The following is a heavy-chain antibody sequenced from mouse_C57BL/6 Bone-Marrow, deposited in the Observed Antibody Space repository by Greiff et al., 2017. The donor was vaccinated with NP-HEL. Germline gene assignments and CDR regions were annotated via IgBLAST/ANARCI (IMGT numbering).Heavy chain of an antibody. V-gene: IGHV3-8*01. CDR3: ASCLYYDDGYAMDY. J-gene: IGHJ4*01. CDR2: IRYSGST. Sequence: EVQLQESGPGLAKPSQTLSLTCSVTGYSITSDYWNWIRKFPGNKLEYMGYIRYSGSTYYNPSLNSRIPIIRDTSNHQYSLQLHSDTTEDTATYYGASCLYYDDGYAMDYWGQGTSVTVSS. D-gene: IGHD2-4*01. CDR1: GYSITSDY.